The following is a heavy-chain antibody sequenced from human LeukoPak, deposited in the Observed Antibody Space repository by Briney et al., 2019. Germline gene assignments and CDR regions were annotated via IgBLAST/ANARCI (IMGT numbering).Heavy chain of an antibody. J-gene: IGHJ4*02. D-gene: IGHD1-26*01. CDR1: GFTFSSYA. CDR2: ISYDGSNK. CDR3: ARVGNSGSYYEYYFDY. V-gene: IGHV3-30*04. Sequence: PGRSLRLSCAASGFTFSSYAMHWVRQAPGKGLEWVAVISYDGSNKYYADSVKGRFTISRDNSKNTLYLQMNSLRAEDTAVYYCARVGNSGSYYEYYFDYWGQGTLVSVSS.